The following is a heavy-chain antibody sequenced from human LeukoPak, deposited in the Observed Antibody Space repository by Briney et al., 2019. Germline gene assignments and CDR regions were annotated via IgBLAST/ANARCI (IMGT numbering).Heavy chain of an antibody. J-gene: IGHJ3*02. D-gene: IGHD3-9*01. Sequence: SETLSLTCTVSGGSISSYYWSWIRQPPGKGLEWIGYIYYSGSTNYNPSFKSRVTISVDTSKNQFSLKLSSVTAADTAVYYCARVDILTGYPNAFDIWGQGTMVTVSS. V-gene: IGHV4-59*01. CDR2: IYYSGST. CDR3: ARVDILTGYPNAFDI. CDR1: GGSISSYY.